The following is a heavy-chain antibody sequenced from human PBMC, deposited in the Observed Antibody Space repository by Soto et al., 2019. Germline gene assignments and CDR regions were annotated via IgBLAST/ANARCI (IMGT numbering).Heavy chain of an antibody. J-gene: IGHJ4*02. CDR3: ARGQTGVGDAFFDY. Sequence: QVQLQESGPGLVKPSQTLSLTCTVSGGSISSGGYYWSWIRQHPGKGLEWIGYIYYSGSTYYNPSLKSRVTISLDTSKNQFSLKLSSVTAADTAVYYCARGQTGVGDAFFDYWGQGTLVTVSS. CDR2: IYYSGST. V-gene: IGHV4-31*03. CDR1: GGSISSGGYY. D-gene: IGHD7-27*01.